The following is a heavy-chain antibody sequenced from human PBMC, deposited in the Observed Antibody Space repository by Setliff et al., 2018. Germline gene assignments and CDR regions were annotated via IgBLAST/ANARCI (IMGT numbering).Heavy chain of an antibody. D-gene: IGHD3-3*01. CDR1: GYTFTSYY. CDR3: AISTIFGVVSQTPDAFDI. Sequence: ASVKVSCKASGYTFTSYYIHWVRQAPGQGLEWMGGIIPIFGTANYAQKFQGRVTITADESTSTAYMELSSLRSEDTAVYYCAISTIFGVVSQTPDAFDIWGQGTMVTVSS. J-gene: IGHJ3*02. V-gene: IGHV1-69*13. CDR2: IIPIFGTA.